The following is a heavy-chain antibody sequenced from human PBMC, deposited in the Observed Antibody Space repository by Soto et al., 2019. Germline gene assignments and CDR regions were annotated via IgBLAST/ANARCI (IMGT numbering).Heavy chain of an antibody. V-gene: IGHV3-7*01. CDR2: IKQDGSEK. CDR3: ASGTLERVGATDTHYYYYYGMDV. D-gene: IGHD1-26*01. CDR1: GFTFSSYW. J-gene: IGHJ6*02. Sequence: GGSLRLSCAASGFTFSSYWMSWVRQAPGKGLEWVANIKQDGSEKYYVDSVKGRFTISRDNAKNSLYLQMNSLRAEDTAVYYCASGTLERVGATDTHYYYYYGMDVWGQGTTVTV.